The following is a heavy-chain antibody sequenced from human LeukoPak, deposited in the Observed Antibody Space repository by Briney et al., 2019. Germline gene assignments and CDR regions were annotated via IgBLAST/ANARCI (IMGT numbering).Heavy chain of an antibody. CDR2: MNPNSGNT. Sequence: ASVKVSCKASGYTFTSYDINWVRHATGEGVEWMGWMNPNSGNTGYAQKFQGRVTMTRNTSISTAYMELSSLRSEDTAVYYCARDDSGWYVSYYYYGMDVCGQGTTVTVSS. V-gene: IGHV1-8*01. J-gene: IGHJ6*02. D-gene: IGHD6-19*01. CDR1: GYTFTSYD. CDR3: ARDDSGWYVSYYYYGMDV.